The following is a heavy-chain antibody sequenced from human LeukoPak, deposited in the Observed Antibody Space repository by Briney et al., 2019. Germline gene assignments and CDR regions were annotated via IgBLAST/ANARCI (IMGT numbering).Heavy chain of an antibody. Sequence: GGSLRLSCAASGFTVSSNYMSWVRQAPGKGLEWVSVIYSGGSTYYADSVKGRFTISRDNSKNTLYLQMNSLRAEDTAVYYCARGSQTSRSYYCFDYWGQGTLVTVSS. V-gene: IGHV3-66*02. CDR2: IYSGGST. J-gene: IGHJ4*02. CDR1: GFTVSSNY. D-gene: IGHD1-26*01. CDR3: ARGSQTSRSYYCFDY.